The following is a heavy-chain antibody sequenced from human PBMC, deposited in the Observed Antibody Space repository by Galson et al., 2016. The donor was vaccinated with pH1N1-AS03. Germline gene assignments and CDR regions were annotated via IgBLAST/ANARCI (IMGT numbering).Heavy chain of an antibody. CDR1: GRTFSSST. D-gene: IGHD4-11*01. CDR3: ARTSNADPADFYYYGMGI. CDR2: IIPMLGSA. Sequence: SVKVSCKASGRTFSSSTVSWVRQAPGQGLEWMGGIIPMLGSANYAQKFHDRVTITADESTSTVFMELSSLKSEDTAAYYCARTSNADPADFYYYGMGIWGQGTTVTVSS. V-gene: IGHV1-69*13. J-gene: IGHJ6*02.